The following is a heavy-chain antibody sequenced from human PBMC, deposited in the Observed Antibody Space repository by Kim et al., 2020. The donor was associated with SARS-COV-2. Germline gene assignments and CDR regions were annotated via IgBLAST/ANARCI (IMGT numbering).Heavy chain of an antibody. V-gene: IGHV3-30-3*01. CDR3: ARDGNSGIAVAGTHYYYGMDV. J-gene: IGHJ6*02. CDR2: ISYDGTNI. Sequence: GGSLRLSCAASGFPFSSFAMHWVRQAPGKGLEWVAVISYDGTNIYYTDSVTGRFTISRDNSKNMVYLQMNSLRPEDTALYYCARDGNSGIAVAGTHYYYGMDVWGQGTAVTVSS. CDR1: GFPFSSFA. D-gene: IGHD6-19*01.